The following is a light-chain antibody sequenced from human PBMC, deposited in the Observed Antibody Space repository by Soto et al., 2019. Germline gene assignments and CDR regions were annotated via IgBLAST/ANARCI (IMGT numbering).Light chain of an antibody. Sequence: DIQMTQPHSTLSASVGDRVTITCRAGQSISSWLAWYQQKPGKAPKLLIYMASNLESGGPSRCSGSGDGTAFSLTSSDLQPDDFAPYYCQQYNSYPQTCGQGTKLEIK. CDR3: QQYNSYPQT. V-gene: IGKV1-5*03. J-gene: IGKJ1*01. CDR2: MAS. CDR1: QSISSW.